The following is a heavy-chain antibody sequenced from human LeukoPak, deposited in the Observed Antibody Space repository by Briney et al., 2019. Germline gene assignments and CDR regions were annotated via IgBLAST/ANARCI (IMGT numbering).Heavy chain of an antibody. CDR2: IIPIFGTA. V-gene: IGHV1-69*13. CDR3: ARGHCSSTSCYDRFDP. D-gene: IGHD2-2*01. J-gene: IGHJ5*02. CDR1: GGTFSSYA. Sequence: SVKVSCKASGGTFSSYAISWVRQAPGQGLEWMGGIIPIFGTANYAQKFQGRVTITADESTSTAYMELSSLRSEDTAVYYCARGHCSSTSCYDRFDPWGQVTLVTVSS.